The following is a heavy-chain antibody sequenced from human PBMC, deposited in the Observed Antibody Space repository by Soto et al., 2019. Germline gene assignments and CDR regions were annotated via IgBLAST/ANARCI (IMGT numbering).Heavy chain of an antibody. CDR3: ARDPYHVLMVNATNLYGMDV. V-gene: IGHV1-18*01. CDR2: ISTYNGNT. Sequence: ASVKVSCKASGYTFTTYDISWVRQAPGQGLEWMGRISTYNGNTNYPQSLQGRLTMTTDTSTTTAYMELRSLRSDDTAVYYCARDPYHVLMVNATNLYGMDVWGQGTTVTVSS. D-gene: IGHD2-8*01. J-gene: IGHJ6*02. CDR1: GYTFTTYD.